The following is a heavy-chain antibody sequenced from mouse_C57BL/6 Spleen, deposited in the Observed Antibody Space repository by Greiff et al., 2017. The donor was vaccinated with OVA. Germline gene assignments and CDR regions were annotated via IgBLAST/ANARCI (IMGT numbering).Heavy chain of an antibody. CDR3: TRGGIDYYGSSYYFDY. V-gene: IGHV1-5*01. CDR2: IYPGNSDT. CDR1: GYTFTSYW. Sequence: EVKLQESGPVLARPGASVKMSCKTSGYTFTSYWMHWVKQRPGQGLEWIGAIYPGNSDTSYNQKFKGKAKLTAVTSASTAYMELSSLTNEDSAVYYCTRGGIDYYGSSYYFDYWGQGTTLTVSS. J-gene: IGHJ2*01. D-gene: IGHD1-1*01.